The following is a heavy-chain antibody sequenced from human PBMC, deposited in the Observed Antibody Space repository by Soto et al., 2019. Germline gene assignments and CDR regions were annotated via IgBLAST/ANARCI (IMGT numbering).Heavy chain of an antibody. D-gene: IGHD2-2*01. CDR1: GGSISSGGSY. V-gene: IGHV4-30-4*01. CDR2: IYYSGNT. CDR3: VRYCSTTKCPFDY. Sequence: QVQLQESGPGLVKPSQTLSLTCTVSGGSISSGGSYWGWIRQPPGKGLEWIGYIYYSGNTILNPSLRGRVTLSVDTSKNQFSLNLSSVTAADTAVYYCVRYCSTTKCPFDYWGQGTLVTVAS. J-gene: IGHJ4*02.